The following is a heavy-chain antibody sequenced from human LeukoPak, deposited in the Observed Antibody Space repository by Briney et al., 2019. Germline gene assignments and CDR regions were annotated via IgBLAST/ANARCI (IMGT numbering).Heavy chain of an antibody. CDR1: GGSISSYY. Sequence: SETLSLTCTVSGGSISSYYWSWIRQPPGKGLEWIGYIYYSGSTNYNPSLKSRVTISVDTSKNQFSLKLSPVTAADTAVYYCARGPWVTIPHYFDYWGQGTLVTVSS. D-gene: IGHD3-3*01. CDR3: ARGPWVTIPHYFDY. J-gene: IGHJ4*02. V-gene: IGHV4-59*01. CDR2: IYYSGST.